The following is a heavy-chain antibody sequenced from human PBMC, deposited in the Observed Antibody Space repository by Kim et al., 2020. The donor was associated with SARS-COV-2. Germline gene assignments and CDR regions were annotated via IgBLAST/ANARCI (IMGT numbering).Heavy chain of an antibody. V-gene: IGHV3-30*04. CDR2: ISYDGSNT. J-gene: IGHJ6*02. CDR1: GFTFSSYA. Sequence: GGSLRLSCAASGFTFSSYAMHWVRQAPGKWLEWVAVISYDGSNTYYADSVKGRFTISRDNSKNTLYLQMNSLRAEDTAMYYCARDSVVLVTTYGLDVWGQGTTVTVSS. CDR3: ARDSVVLVTTYGLDV. D-gene: IGHD2-8*02.